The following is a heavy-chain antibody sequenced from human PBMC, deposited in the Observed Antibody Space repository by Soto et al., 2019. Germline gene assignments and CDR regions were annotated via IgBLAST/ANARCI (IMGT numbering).Heavy chain of an antibody. J-gene: IGHJ4*02. CDR3: GRDQEASWYTRWSDY. V-gene: IGHV3-48*01. CDR1: GFTFSIYN. D-gene: IGHD6-13*01. CDR2: ISSSSSII. Sequence: EVQLVESGGGLVQPGGSLRLSCAASGFTFSIYNMNWVRQAPGKGLEWVSYISSSSSIIYYADSVKGRFTISSDDAKNSPYSQMNMPTAEDRAVELCGRDQEASWYTRWSDYWGQGTLVTVSS.